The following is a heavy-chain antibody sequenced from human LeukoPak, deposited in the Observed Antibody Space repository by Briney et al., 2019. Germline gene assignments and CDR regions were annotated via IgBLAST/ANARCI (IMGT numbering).Heavy chain of an antibody. Sequence: PGGSLRLSCAASGLTFTNYALTWVRQAPGKGLEWVSSISGSGDSTFYADSVKGRFTTSRDYSKNTLYLQMNSLRAEDTAVYYCAKGVTNSCYSGLDYWAREPWSPSPQ. CDR3: AKGVTNSCYSGLDY. CDR1: GLTFTNYA. CDR2: ISGSGDST. D-gene: IGHD2-15*01. J-gene: IGHJ4*02. V-gene: IGHV3-23*01.